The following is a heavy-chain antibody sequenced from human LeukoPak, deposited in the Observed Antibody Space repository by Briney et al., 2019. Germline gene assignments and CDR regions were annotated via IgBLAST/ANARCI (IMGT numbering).Heavy chain of an antibody. CDR3: ARGPAAGTKAFDI. D-gene: IGHD6-13*01. CDR2: INHSGST. CDR1: GGSFSGYY. V-gene: IGHV4-34*01. Sequence: SETPSLTCAVYGGSFSGYYWSWIRQPPGKGLEWIGEINHSGSTNYNPSLKSRVTISVDTSKNQFSLKLSSVTAADTAVYYCARGPAAGTKAFDIWGQGTMVTVSS. J-gene: IGHJ3*02.